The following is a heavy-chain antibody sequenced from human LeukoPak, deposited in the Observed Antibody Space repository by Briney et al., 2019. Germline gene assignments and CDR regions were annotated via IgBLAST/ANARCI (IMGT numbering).Heavy chain of an antibody. J-gene: IGHJ4*02. D-gene: IGHD3-22*01. CDR3: ARGLAYYYDSSGYYFPY. V-gene: IGHV1-8*01. Sequence: ASVKVSCKASGYTFTSYDINWVRQATGQGLEWMGWTNPNSGNTGYAQKFQGRVTMTRNTSISTAYMELSSPRSEDTAVYYCARGLAYYYDSSGYYFPYWGQGTLVTVSS. CDR1: GYTFTSYD. CDR2: TNPNSGNT.